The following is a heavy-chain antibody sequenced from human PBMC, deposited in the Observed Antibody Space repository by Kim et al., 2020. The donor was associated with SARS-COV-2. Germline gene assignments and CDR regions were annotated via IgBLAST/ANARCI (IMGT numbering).Heavy chain of an antibody. J-gene: IGHJ6*02. CDR1: GGSFSGYS. D-gene: IGHD2-2*01. V-gene: IGHV4-34*01. CDR3: ARGRAGVVPSPMLGLGPHYDYFIMDV. Sequence: SETLSLTCAVYGGSFSGYSWSWIRQPPGKGLEWIGQISPGGAINYNPSLKSRVTISIDTSKNQFSLRLTSVTAADTSFYFCARGRAGVVPSPMLGLGPHYDYFIMDVWGHGTTVTVSS. CDR2: ISPGGAI.